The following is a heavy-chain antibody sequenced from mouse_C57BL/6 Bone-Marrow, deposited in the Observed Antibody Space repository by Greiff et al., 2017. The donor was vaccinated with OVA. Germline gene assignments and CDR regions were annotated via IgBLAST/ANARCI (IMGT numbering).Heavy chain of an antibody. D-gene: IGHD3-2*02. CDR2: IDPSDSYT. Sequence: QVHVKQPGAELVKPGASVKLSCKASGYTFTSYWMQWVKQRPGQGLEWIGEIDPSDSYTNYNQKFKGKATLTVDTSSSTAYMQLSSLTSEDSAVYYCARGGELRLPYWGQGTTLTVSS. CDR1: GYTFTSYW. V-gene: IGHV1-50*01. J-gene: IGHJ2*01. CDR3: ARGGELRLPY.